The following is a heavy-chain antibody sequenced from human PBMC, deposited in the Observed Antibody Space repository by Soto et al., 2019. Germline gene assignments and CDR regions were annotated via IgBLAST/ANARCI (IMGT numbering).Heavy chain of an antibody. CDR3: ARGRLFLTTSGLAITYFDY. J-gene: IGHJ4*02. V-gene: IGHV4-34*01. CDR1: RGSLSGYY. D-gene: IGHD3-3*01. Sequence: SETLSLTCAVYRGSLSGYYYSWIRQSPGKGLEWIGEITHGGSTTYSPSLKSRVTMSLDTSKNQFSLNMTSMTSADPAVYYCARGRLFLTTSGLAITYFDYWGQGTLVTVSS. CDR2: ITHGGST.